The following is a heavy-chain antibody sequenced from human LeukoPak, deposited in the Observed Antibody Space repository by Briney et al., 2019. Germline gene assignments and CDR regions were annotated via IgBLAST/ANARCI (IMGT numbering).Heavy chain of an antibody. V-gene: IGHV3-23*01. Sequence: GGSLRLSCAASGFTFSSYAMSWVRQAPGKGLEWISAISGSGGSTYYADSVKGRFTISRDNSKNTLYLQMNSLRAEDTAVYYCAKFPAYYYDSSRLGYFDYWGQGTLVTVSS. J-gene: IGHJ4*02. CDR3: AKFPAYYYDSSRLGYFDY. D-gene: IGHD3-22*01. CDR1: GFTFSSYA. CDR2: ISGSGGST.